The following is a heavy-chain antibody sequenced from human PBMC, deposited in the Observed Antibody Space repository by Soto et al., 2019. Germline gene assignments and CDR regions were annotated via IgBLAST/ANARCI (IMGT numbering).Heavy chain of an antibody. J-gene: IGHJ4*02. V-gene: IGHV4-39*01. Sequence: QLQLQESGPGLVKPSETLSLTCTVSGGSISSSSYYWGWIRQPPGKGLEWIGSIYYSGSTYYNPSLKSRVTISVDTSKNQFSLKLSSVTAADTAVYYCASDPWGSGYDFFDYWGQGTLVTVSS. D-gene: IGHD5-12*01. CDR3: ASDPWGSGYDFFDY. CDR1: GGSISSSSYY. CDR2: IYYSGST.